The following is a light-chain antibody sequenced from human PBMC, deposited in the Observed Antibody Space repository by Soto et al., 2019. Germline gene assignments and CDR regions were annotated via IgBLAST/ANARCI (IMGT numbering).Light chain of an antibody. CDR3: QQYNNWLWT. Sequence: EIVMTQSPATLSVSPGERATLSCRASQSVSSNVAWYQQKPGQAPRLLIHDASTRATGISVRFSGSGSATESTTISSSRQSEDVAVYYCQQYNNWLWTFGQGTKVEIK. CDR1: QSVSSN. CDR2: DAS. J-gene: IGKJ1*01. V-gene: IGKV3-15*01.